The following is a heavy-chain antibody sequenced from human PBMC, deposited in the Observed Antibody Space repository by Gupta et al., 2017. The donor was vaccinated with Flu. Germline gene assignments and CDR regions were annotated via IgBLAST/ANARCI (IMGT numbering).Heavy chain of an antibody. D-gene: IGHD2-2*02. CDR2: IYYSGTT. V-gene: IGHV4-39*01. Sequence: QLQLQESGPGLVKSSETLSLTCTVSGGSISSSDSNWGWIRQPPGKGLEWIGNIYYSGTTYYSPSLKSRVTISVDASKNQFSLKLSSVTAADTAVYYCARWRRRSNTPYYFYGVDVWGQGTTVTVSS. CDR3: ARWRRRSNTPYYFYGVDV. J-gene: IGHJ6*02. CDR1: GGSISSSDSN.